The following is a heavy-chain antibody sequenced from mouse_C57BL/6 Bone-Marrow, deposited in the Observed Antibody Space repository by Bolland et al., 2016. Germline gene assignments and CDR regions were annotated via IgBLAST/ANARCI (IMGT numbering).Heavy chain of an antibody. CDR3: ARGLLPYFDY. J-gene: IGHJ2*01. V-gene: IGHV1S137*01. D-gene: IGHD2-13*01. Sequence: YGDASYNQKFKDKATMTVDKSSSTAYMELARLTSEDSAVYYCARGLLPYFDYWGQGTT. CDR2: YGDA.